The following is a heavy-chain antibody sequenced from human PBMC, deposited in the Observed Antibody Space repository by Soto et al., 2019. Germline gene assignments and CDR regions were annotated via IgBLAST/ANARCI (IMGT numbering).Heavy chain of an antibody. Sequence: ASVKVSCKASGYTFTGYYMHWVRQAPGQGLEWMGWINPNSGGTNYAQKFQGWVTMTRDTSISTAYMELSRLRSDDTAVYYCATNYCSGGSCYDASDIWGKGTRGTVSS. CDR3: ATNYCSGGSCYDASDI. CDR2: INPNSGGT. J-gene: IGHJ3*02. CDR1: GYTFTGYY. V-gene: IGHV1-2*04. D-gene: IGHD2-15*01.